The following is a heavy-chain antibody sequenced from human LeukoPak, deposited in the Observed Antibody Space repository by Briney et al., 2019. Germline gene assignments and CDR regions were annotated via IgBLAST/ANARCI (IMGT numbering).Heavy chain of an antibody. CDR3: ARGSSYGDPRPY. CDR2: IIPILGIA. J-gene: IGHJ4*02. CDR1: GGTFSSYA. V-gene: IGHV1-69*04. D-gene: IGHD4-17*01. Sequence: SVKVSCKASGGTFSSYAISWVRQAPGQGLEWMGRIIPILGIANYAQKFQGRVTITADKSTSTAYMELSSLRSEDTAVYYCARGSSYGDPRPYWGQGTLVTVSS.